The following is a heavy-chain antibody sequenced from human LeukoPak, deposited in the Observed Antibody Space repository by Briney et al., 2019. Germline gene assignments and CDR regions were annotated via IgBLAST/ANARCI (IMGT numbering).Heavy chain of an antibody. D-gene: IGHD3-22*01. J-gene: IGHJ4*02. Sequence: SETLSLTCAVYGGSFSGYYWSWNRQPPGKGLEWIGEINHSGSTNYNPSLKSRVTISVDTSKNQFSLKLSSVTAADTAVYYCARVGYYDSSGLNDYWGQGTLVTVSS. CDR3: ARVGYYDSSGLNDY. CDR1: GGSFSGYY. CDR2: INHSGST. V-gene: IGHV4-34*01.